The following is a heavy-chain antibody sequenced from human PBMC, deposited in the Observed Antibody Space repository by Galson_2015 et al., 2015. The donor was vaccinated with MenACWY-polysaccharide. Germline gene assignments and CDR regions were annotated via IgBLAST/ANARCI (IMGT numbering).Heavy chain of an antibody. CDR3: ARDRGYSWYDWSFDL. CDR2: IYSGGST. Sequence: SLRLSCAASGFTVSSNYMSWVRQAPGKGLEWVSVIYSGGSTYYADAVKGRFTIYRDSSKNTVYLQMNSLRADDTAVYYCARDRGYSWYDWSFDLWGRGTLVTVSS. D-gene: IGHD6-13*01. CDR1: GFTVSSNY. V-gene: IGHV3-53*01. J-gene: IGHJ2*01.